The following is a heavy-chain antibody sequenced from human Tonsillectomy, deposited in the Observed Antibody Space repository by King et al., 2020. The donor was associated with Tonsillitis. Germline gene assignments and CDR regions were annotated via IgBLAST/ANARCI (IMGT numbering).Heavy chain of an antibody. CDR1: GYSFTSYW. CDR3: ARLLAGDQINYYYYYYMDV. J-gene: IGHJ6*03. CDR2: IDPSDSYT. Sequence: QLVKSGAEVKKPGESLRISCKGSGYSFTSYWISWVRQMPGKGLEWMGRIDPSDSYTNYSPSFQGHVTISADKSISTAYLQWSSLKASDTAMYYCARLLAGDQINYYYYYYMDVWGKGTTVTVSS. V-gene: IGHV5-10-1*03. D-gene: IGHD3-10*01.